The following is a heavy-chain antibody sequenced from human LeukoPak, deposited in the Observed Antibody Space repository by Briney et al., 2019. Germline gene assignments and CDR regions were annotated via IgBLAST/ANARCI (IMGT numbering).Heavy chain of an antibody. V-gene: IGHV3-30*04. CDR3: AGSIQLWSGFDP. Sequence: TGGSLRLSCAASGFTFSSYAMHWVRQAPGKGLEWVAVISYDGSNKYYADSVKGRFTISRDNSKNTLYLQMNSLRAEDTAVYYCAGSIQLWSGFDPWGQGTLVTVSS. CDR2: ISYDGSNK. J-gene: IGHJ5*02. CDR1: GFTFSSYA. D-gene: IGHD5-18*01.